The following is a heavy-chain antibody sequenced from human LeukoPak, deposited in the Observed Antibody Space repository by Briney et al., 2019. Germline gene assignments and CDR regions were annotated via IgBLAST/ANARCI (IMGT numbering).Heavy chain of an antibody. D-gene: IGHD3-10*01. J-gene: IGHJ4*02. CDR2: IYYSGST. Sequence: SETLSLTCTASGGSISSYYWSWIRQPPGKGLEWIGYIYYSGSTNYNPSLKSRVTISVDTSKNQFSLKLSSVTAADTAVYYCARSYGSGSSHSLWGQGTLVTVSS. CDR1: GGSISSYY. CDR3: ARSYGSGSSHSL. V-gene: IGHV4-59*01.